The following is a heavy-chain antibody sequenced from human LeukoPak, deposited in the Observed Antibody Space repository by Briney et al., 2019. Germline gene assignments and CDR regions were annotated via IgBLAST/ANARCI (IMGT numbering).Heavy chain of an antibody. CDR2: ITSTSSYI. CDR3: ARTNPVYGDYDY. CDR1: GFTFSTFG. D-gene: IGHD4-17*01. V-gene: IGHV3-21*04. Sequence: PGGSLRLSCAASGFTFSTFGMNWVRQAPGKGLECVSSITSTSSYIYYADSVKGRFTISRDDAKNSLYLQMNSLRPDDTAVHYCARTNPVYGDYDYWGQGTLVTVSS. J-gene: IGHJ4*02.